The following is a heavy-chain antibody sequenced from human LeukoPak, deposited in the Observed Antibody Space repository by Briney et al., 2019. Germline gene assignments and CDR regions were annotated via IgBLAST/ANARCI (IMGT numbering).Heavy chain of an antibody. CDR2: IYYSGST. CDR3: ARESYSMSWYYFDY. CDR1: GGSFSGYY. Sequence: SETLSLTCAVYGGSFSGYYWSWTRQSPGKGLEWIGYIYYSGSTNYNPSLKSRVTFSVDTSKNQFSLKLTSVTAADTAVYYCARESYSMSWYYFDYWGQGTLVTVSS. V-gene: IGHV4-59*12. J-gene: IGHJ4*02. D-gene: IGHD1-26*01.